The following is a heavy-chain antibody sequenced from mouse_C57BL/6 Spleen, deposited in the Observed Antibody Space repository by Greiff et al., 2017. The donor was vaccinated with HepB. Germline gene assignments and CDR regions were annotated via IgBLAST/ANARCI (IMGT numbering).Heavy chain of an antibody. CDR1: GFSLTSYG. CDR2: IWSGGST. V-gene: IGHV2-2*01. Sequence: VQLVESGPGLVQPSQSLSITCTVSGFSLTSYGVHWVRQSPGKGLEWLGVIWSGGSTDYNAAFISRLSISKDNSKSQVFFKMNSLQADDTAIYYCARRRGYGYDYAMDYWGQGTSVTVSS. D-gene: IGHD2-2*01. J-gene: IGHJ4*01. CDR3: ARRRGYGYDYAMDY.